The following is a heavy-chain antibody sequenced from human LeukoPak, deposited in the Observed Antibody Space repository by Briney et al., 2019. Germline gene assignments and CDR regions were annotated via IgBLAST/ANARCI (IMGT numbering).Heavy chain of an antibody. CDR3: ATAAAGPEYYFDY. Sequence: SETLSLTCTVSGGSISSSSYYWGWIRQPPGKGLEWIGSIYYSGSTYYNPSLKSRVTISVDTSKNQFSLKLSSVTAADTAVYYCATAAAGPEYYFDYWGQGTLVTVSS. D-gene: IGHD6-13*01. CDR2: IYYSGST. CDR1: GGSISSSSYY. V-gene: IGHV4-39*07. J-gene: IGHJ4*02.